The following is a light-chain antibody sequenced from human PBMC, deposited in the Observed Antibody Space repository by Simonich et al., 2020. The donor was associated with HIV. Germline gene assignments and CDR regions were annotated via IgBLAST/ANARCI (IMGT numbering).Light chain of an antibody. CDR1: TGMSNS. V-gene: IGKV1-NL1*01. J-gene: IGKJ2*01. CDR2: AAS. CDR3: QQYGSSPYT. Sequence: DIQMTQSPSSLSASVGDRVTITCRASTGMSNSLAWYQQKPGKAPKLLLYAASRLESGVPSMFIGRGSGTDFTLTISRLEPEDFAVYYCQQYGSSPYTFGQGTKLEIK.